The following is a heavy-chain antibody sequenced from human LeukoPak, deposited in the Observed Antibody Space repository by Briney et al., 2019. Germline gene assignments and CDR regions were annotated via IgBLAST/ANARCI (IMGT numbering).Heavy chain of an antibody. V-gene: IGHV3-21*01. CDR3: AKDRSPITMIVVVAEPFDY. CDR2: ISSSSSYI. CDR1: GFTFSSYS. Sequence: PGGSLRLSCAASGFTFSSYSMNWVRQAPGKGLEWVSSISSSSSYIYYADSVKGRFTISRDNANNTLYLQMNSLRAEDTAVYYCAKDRSPITMIVVVAEPFDYWGRGTLVTVSS. J-gene: IGHJ4*02. D-gene: IGHD3-22*01.